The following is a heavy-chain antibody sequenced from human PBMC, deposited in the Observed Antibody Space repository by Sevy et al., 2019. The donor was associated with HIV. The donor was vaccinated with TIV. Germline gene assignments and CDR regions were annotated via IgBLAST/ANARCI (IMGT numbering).Heavy chain of an antibody. CDR2: INHSGST. J-gene: IGHJ4*02. Sequence: SETLSLTCAVYGGSFSGYYWSWIRQPPGKGLEWIGEINHSGSTNYNPSLKSRVTISVDTSKNQFSLKLSSVTAADTAVYYCARERYYGSGSPWDWGQGTLVTVSS. D-gene: IGHD3-10*01. CDR3: ARERYYGSGSPWD. CDR1: GGSFSGYY. V-gene: IGHV4-34*01.